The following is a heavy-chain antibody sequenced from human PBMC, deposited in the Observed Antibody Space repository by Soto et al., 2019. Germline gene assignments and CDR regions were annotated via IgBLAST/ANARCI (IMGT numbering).Heavy chain of an antibody. Sequence: SVKVSCKASGGTFSSYAINWVRQAPGQGLEWMGGIIPIFGTANYAQKFQGRVTITADESTSTAYMELSSLRSEDTAVYFCARAARAYYYDSIGYYANWFDPWGQGTLVTVSS. D-gene: IGHD3-22*01. J-gene: IGHJ5*02. V-gene: IGHV1-69*13. CDR2: IIPIFGTA. CDR1: GGTFSSYA. CDR3: ARAARAYYYDSIGYYANWFDP.